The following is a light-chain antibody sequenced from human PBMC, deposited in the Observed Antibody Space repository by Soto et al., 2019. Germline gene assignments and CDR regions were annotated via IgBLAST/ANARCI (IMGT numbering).Light chain of an antibody. CDR1: SSNIGAGYD. V-gene: IGLV1-40*01. J-gene: IGLJ1*01. CDR2: GNS. Sequence: QSVLTQPPSVSGAPGQRVTISCNGSSSNIGAGYDVHWYQQLPGTAPKLLIYGNSNRPSGVPDRFSGSKSGTSASLAITGLQAEDEADYYCQSYDSSLSAPVFGTGTKLTVL. CDR3: QSYDSSLSAPV.